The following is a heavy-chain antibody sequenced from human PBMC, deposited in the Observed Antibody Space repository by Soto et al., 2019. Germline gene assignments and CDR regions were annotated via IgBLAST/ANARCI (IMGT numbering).Heavy chain of an antibody. D-gene: IGHD5-12*01. Sequence: QLQLQESGSGLVKPSQTLSLTCAVSGGSISSGGYSWSWIRQPPGKGLEWIGYIYHSGSTYYNPSLKSRVTIPVDRPKNQVALKRSSVTAADTAVYYCAGGPGVARNYWGQGTLVTVSS. CDR2: IYHSGST. V-gene: IGHV4-30-2*01. CDR1: GGSISSGGYS. CDR3: AGGPGVARNY. J-gene: IGHJ4*02.